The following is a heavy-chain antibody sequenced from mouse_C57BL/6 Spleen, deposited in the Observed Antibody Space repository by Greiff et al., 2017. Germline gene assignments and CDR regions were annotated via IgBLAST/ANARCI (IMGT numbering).Heavy chain of an antibody. V-gene: IGHV1-15*01. Sequence: QVQLQQSGAELVRPGASVTLSCKASGYTFTDYEMHWVQQTPVHGLEWIGAIDPETGGTAYNQKFKGKAILTADKSSSTAYMELRSLTSEDSAVYYCTRDYYGSSPVAYWGQGTLVTVSA. CDR2: IDPETGGT. J-gene: IGHJ3*01. D-gene: IGHD1-1*01. CDR1: GYTFTDYE. CDR3: TRDYYGSSPVAY.